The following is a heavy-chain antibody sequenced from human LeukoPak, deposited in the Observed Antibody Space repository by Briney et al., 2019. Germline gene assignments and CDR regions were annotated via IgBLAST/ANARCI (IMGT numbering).Heavy chain of an antibody. Sequence: GGSLRLSCAASGFIFNYAWMTWVRQAPGKGLEWVGRSKSKTDGETTDYAAPVEGRFTISRDDSKNTLYLQMNSLKPEDTAVYYCTAVRWGNFWNLGYWGQGTLVTVSS. CDR1: GFIFNYAW. V-gene: IGHV3-15*01. J-gene: IGHJ4*02. CDR3: TAVRWGNFWNLGY. D-gene: IGHD1-1*01. CDR2: SKSKTDGETT.